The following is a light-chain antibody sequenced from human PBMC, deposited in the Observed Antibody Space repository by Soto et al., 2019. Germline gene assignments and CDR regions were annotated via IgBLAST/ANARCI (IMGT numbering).Light chain of an antibody. CDR3: QQRSNWPPLYT. CDR1: QSVSSSY. Sequence: EIVLTQSPGTLSLSPGERATLSYRASQSVSSSYLAWYQQKPGQAPRLLIYDASNRATGIPARFSGSGSGTDFTLTISSLEPEDFAVYYCQQRSNWPPLYTFGQGTKLEIK. J-gene: IGKJ2*01. CDR2: DAS. V-gene: IGKV3D-20*02.